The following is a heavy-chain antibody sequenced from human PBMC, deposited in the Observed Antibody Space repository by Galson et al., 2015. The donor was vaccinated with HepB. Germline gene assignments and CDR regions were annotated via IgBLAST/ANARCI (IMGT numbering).Heavy chain of an antibody. CDR3: ARGNWYTAMVGGFN. D-gene: IGHD5-18*01. Sequence: SLRLSCAASGFTLSDYYMSWIRQAPGKGLEWVSYIGSSGSGYTNYADSVKGRFTISRDNAKNSLYLQMNSLRADDTAMYYCARGNWYTAMVGGFNWGQGTLVTVSS. CDR1: GFTLSDYY. J-gene: IGHJ4*02. CDR2: IGSSGSGYT. V-gene: IGHV3-11*03.